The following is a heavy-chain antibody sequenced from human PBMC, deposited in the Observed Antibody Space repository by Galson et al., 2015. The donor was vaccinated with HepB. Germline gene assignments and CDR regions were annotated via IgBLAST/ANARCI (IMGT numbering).Heavy chain of an antibody. D-gene: IGHD5-12*01. CDR2: IWYDASNK. V-gene: IGHV3-33*01. J-gene: IGHJ5*02. CDR1: GFTFSDSG. Sequence: RLSCAASGFTFSDSGMHWVRQAPGKGLEWVAVIWYDASNKYYADSVKGRFTISRDNSKNTLYLQMNSLRAEDTAVYYCARELYSGSIDLWGQGTLVTVSS. CDR3: ARELYSGSIDL.